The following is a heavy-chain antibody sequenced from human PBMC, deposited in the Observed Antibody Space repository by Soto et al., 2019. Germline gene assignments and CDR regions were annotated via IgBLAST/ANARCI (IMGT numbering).Heavy chain of an antibody. CDR1: GFSFSSNW. Sequence: EVQLVESGGGLVQPGGSLRLSCVDSGFSFSSNWMHWVRQSPRKGLVWVSRINTDGSSTNYADSVKGRFTISRDNAKNTVYLQMSSLRAEDTAVYYCARSPGGYYIDWGQGTMVTVSS. J-gene: IGHJ3*01. V-gene: IGHV3-74*01. D-gene: IGHD3-9*01. CDR2: INTDGSST. CDR3: ARSPGGYYID.